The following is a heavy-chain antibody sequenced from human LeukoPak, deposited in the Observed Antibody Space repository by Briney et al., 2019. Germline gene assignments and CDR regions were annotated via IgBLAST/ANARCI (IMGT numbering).Heavy chain of an antibody. D-gene: IGHD3-10*01. CDR2: IYTSGST. J-gene: IGHJ4*02. CDR3: ASLVRGVAPFQY. V-gene: IGHV4-4*09. Sequence: SETLSLTCTVSGGSISSYYWSWIRQPPGKGLEWIGYIYTSGSTNYNPSLKSRVTISVDTSKNQFSLKLSSVTAADTAVYYCASLVRGVAPFQYWGQGTLVTVSS. CDR1: GGSISSYY.